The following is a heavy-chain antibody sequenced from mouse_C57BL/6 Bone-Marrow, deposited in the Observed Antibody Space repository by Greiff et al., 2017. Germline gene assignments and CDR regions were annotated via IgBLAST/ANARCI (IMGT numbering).Heavy chain of an antibody. CDR2: VSYDGSN. J-gene: IGHJ3*01. Sequence: ESGPGLVKPSQSLSLTCSVTGYSITSGYYWNWLRQFPGNKLEWMGYVSYDGSNNYNPSLKNRISITRDTSKNQFFLKLNSVTTEDTATDYGATGWLLRKAYWGQGTLVTVSA. D-gene: IGHD2-3*01. CDR3: ATGWLLRKAY. V-gene: IGHV3-6*01. CDR1: GYSITSGYY.